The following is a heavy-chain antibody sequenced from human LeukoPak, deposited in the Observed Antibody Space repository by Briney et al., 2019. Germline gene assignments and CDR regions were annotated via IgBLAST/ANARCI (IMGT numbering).Heavy chain of an antibody. CDR3: AKSDPYGDSLIEI. Sequence: GGSLRLSCAASGFTFSGYAMNWVRQAPGKGLEWLSHISSTGGTIYYADSVKGRLTVSRDNAKNSLYLQMYSLRAEDTAVYYCAKSDPYGDSLIEIWGQGALVTVSS. J-gene: IGHJ4*02. D-gene: IGHD4-17*01. CDR1: GFTFSGYA. CDR2: ISSTGGTI. V-gene: IGHV3-48*03.